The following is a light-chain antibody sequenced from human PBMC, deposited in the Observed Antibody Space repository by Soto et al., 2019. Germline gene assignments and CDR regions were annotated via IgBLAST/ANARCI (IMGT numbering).Light chain of an antibody. CDR3: SSYTSSSTYV. V-gene: IGLV2-14*01. CDR1: SSDVGGYNY. CDR2: DVS. Sequence: QSVLTQAASVSGSPGQSITISCTGTSSDVGGYNYVSWYQQHPGKAPKLMIYDVSNRPSGVSNRFSGSKSGNTASLTISALKAEDEADYYCSSYTSSSTYVFGTGTKLTVL. J-gene: IGLJ1*01.